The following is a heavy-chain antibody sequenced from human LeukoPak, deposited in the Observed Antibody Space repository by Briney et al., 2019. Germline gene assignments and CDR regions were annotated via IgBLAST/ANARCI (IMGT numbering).Heavy chain of an antibody. CDR1: GYTFTGYY. J-gene: IGHJ4*02. V-gene: IGHV1-2*02. CDR3: AREMLAAAGTLDY. Sequence: GASVKVSCKASGYTFTGYYMHWVRQAPGQGLEWMGWINPNSGGTNYAQKFQGRVTMTRDTSISTAYMELSRLRSDDTAVYYCAREMLAAAGTLDYWGQGTLVTVSS. CDR2: INPNSGGT. D-gene: IGHD6-13*01.